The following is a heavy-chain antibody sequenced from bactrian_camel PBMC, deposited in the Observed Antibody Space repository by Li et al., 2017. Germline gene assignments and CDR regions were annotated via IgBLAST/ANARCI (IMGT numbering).Heavy chain of an antibody. CDR2: IHSTGTQA. V-gene: IGHV3S36*01. Sequence: DVQLVESGGGWVQPGGSLRLSCAASGFNFPNTGMTWVRQAPGKGLEWVASIHSTGTQAYYETFAKDRFTITRDNAKSTLYRQLNDPRTEDTALYYCAQDTQNWYRIHKEYYSGKGTKVTV. J-gene: IGHJ4*01. CDR1: GFNFPNTG. D-gene: IGHD3*01.